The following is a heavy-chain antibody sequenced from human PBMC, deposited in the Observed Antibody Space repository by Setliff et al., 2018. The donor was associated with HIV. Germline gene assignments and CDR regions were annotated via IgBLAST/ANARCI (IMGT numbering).Heavy chain of an antibody. V-gene: IGHV4-39*01. CDR1: GGSISSTNYF. Sequence: ETLSLTCTVSGGSISSTNYFWGWIRQPPGKGLEWIGTIYYHGSTYYNPSLKSRVTISIDTSKNQFSLQLTSVTAADTAVYYCARVVWMAAAGTTDYYYYGMDIWGQGTTVTVSS. D-gene: IGHD6-13*01. CDR3: ARVVWMAAAGTTDYYYYGMDI. CDR2: IYYHGST. J-gene: IGHJ6*02.